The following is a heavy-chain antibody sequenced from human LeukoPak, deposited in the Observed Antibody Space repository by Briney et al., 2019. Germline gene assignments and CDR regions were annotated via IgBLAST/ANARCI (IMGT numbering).Heavy chain of an antibody. V-gene: IGHV4-39*01. CDR3: ARHGGGGGYSYGGFRPDFDY. CDR1: GGAITSTTYY. Sequence: SETLSLTCTVSGGAITSTTYYWGWIRQPPGKGLEWIGNIYYSGGTFYNSSLKSRLTISVDTSKSQFSLKLSSVTAADTAVYYCARHGGGGGYSYGGFRPDFDYWGQGTLVTVSS. J-gene: IGHJ4*02. D-gene: IGHD5-18*01. CDR2: IYYSGGT.